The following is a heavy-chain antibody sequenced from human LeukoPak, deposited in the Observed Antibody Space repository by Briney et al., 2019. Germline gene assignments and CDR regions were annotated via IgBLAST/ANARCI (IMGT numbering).Heavy chain of an antibody. CDR3: AREWEPLNLDY. Sequence: GRSLRLSCAASGFTFSSYAMHWVRQAPGKGLEWVAVISYDGSNKYYADSVKGRFTISRDNSKNTLYLQMNSLRAEDTAVYYCAREWEPLNLDYWGQGTLVTVSS. V-gene: IGHV3-30-3*01. CDR1: GFTFSSYA. CDR2: ISYDGSNK. J-gene: IGHJ4*02. D-gene: IGHD1-26*01.